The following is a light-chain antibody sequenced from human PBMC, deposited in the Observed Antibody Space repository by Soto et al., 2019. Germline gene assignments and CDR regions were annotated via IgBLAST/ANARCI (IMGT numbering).Light chain of an antibody. J-gene: IGKJ4*01. CDR1: QHISNW. CDR3: QQYYSTPLT. Sequence: DIHMTQSPSSVSASVGDRVTITCRASQHISNWLAWYQQKPGKAPKLLIYGASARESGVPDRFSGSGSGTDFTLTISSLQAEDVAVYYCQQYYSTPLTFGGGTKVDIK. V-gene: IGKV1-27*01. CDR2: GAS.